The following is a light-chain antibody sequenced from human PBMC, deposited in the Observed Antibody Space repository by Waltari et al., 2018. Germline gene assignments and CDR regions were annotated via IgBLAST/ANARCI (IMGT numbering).Light chain of an antibody. CDR1: QSISTW. CDR2: KAS. CDR3: LQYSSSPPT. Sequence: DIQMTQSPSSLSASVGDTVTITCRASQSISTWLDWYQQKPGKAPNLLIYKASSLQSGVPSRFSGSGSGTDFTLIISSLQPEDFATYYCLQYSSSPPTFGQGTKVEIK. V-gene: IGKV1-12*01. J-gene: IGKJ1*01.